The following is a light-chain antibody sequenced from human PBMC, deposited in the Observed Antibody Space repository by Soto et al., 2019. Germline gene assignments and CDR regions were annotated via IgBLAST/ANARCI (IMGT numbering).Light chain of an antibody. V-gene: IGLV2-14*01. CDR2: DVT. J-gene: IGLJ3*02. CDR1: SSDVGGYNY. Sequence: QSALTQPASVSGSPGQSITISCTGTSSDVGGYNYVSWYQQHPGKAPKLMIYDVTNRPSGVSNRFSGSKSGNTASLTISGFQAEDEADYYCSSYTSSSTPLVFGGGTQLTVL. CDR3: SSYTSSSTPLV.